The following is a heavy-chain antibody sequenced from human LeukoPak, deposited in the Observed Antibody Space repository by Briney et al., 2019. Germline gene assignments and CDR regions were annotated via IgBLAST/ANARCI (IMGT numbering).Heavy chain of an antibody. CDR1: GFTFSSYA. J-gene: IGHJ4*02. CDR2: ISGSGGST. Sequence: GGSLRLSCAASGFTFSSYAMSWVRRAPGKGLEWDSAISGSGGSTYYADSVKGRFTISRDNSKNTLYLQMNSLRAEDTAVYYCAKGGHKGSGYYWFDYWGQGTLVTVSS. D-gene: IGHD3-22*01. V-gene: IGHV3-23*01. CDR3: AKGGHKGSGYYWFDY.